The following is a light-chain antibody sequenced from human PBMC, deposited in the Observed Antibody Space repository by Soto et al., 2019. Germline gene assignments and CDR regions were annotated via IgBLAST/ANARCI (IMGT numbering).Light chain of an antibody. V-gene: IGLV2-14*03. CDR1: SSDVGGYNY. CDR3: SSYTSSSTWV. Sequence: QSALTQPASVSGSPGQSITISCTGTSSDVGGYNYVSWYQHHPGKAPKLMIYDVSNRPSGASNRFSGSKSGNTASLTISGLQAEDEADYYCSSYTSSSTWVFGGGTQLTVL. CDR2: DVS. J-gene: IGLJ3*02.